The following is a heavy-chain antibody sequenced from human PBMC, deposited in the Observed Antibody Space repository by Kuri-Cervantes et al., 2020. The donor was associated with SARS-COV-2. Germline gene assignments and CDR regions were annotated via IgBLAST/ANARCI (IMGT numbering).Heavy chain of an antibody. CDR1: GYTFTSYG. CDR2: ISAYNGNT. D-gene: IGHD3-3*01. CDR3: ARGTSYYDFWSGYYTGNYGMDV. J-gene: IGHJ6*02. V-gene: IGHV1-18*01. Sequence: ASVKVSCKASGYTFTSYGISWVRQAPGQGLEWMGWISAYNGNTNYAQKLQGRVTMTTDTSTSTAYMELRSLRSDDTAVYYCARGTSYYDFWSGYYTGNYGMDVWGQGNTVNVSS.